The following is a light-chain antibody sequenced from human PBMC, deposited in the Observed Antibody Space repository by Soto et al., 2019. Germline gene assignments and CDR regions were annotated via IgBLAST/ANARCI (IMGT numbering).Light chain of an antibody. CDR2: GAS. CDR1: ESVTNNY. J-gene: IGKJ1*01. Sequence: EIVLTQSPGTLSLSPGERATLSCGASESVTNNYLAWFQQKPGQAPRLLMYGASSRATGIPDRFSGSGSGTDFTLTISRLEPEDFAVYYCQQYGSSPWTFGQGTKVDI. CDR3: QQYGSSPWT. V-gene: IGKV3-20*01.